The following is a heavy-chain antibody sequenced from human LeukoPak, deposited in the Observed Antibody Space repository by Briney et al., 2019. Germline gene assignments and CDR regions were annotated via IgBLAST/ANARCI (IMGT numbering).Heavy chain of an antibody. V-gene: IGHV1-69*13. Sequence: GASVNVSCKASGGTFSSYAISWVRQAPGQGLEWMGGIIPIFGTANYAQKFQGRVTITADESTSTAYMELSSLRSEDTAVYYCARSEVLAIYDYVWGSYPQQLWGQGTLVTVSS. D-gene: IGHD3-16*02. CDR3: ARSEVLAIYDYVWGSYPQQL. CDR2: IIPIFGTA. CDR1: GGTFSSYA. J-gene: IGHJ4*02.